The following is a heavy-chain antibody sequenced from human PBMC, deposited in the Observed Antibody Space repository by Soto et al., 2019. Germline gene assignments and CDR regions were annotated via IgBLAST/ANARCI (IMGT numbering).Heavy chain of an antibody. V-gene: IGHV4-34*01. CDR1: GGSFSGYY. Sequence: QVQLQQWGAGLLKPSETLSLTCAVYGGSFSGYYWSWIRQPPGKGLAWLGEINHSGRTNYNPSLNSRGTISVDTSKNQFSLKLSSGTAADTAVYYCARGRGRLCSSTSCYYTTRRFDHWGQGTLVTVSS. J-gene: IGHJ5*02. CDR3: ARGRGRLCSSTSCYYTTRRFDH. CDR2: INHSGRT. D-gene: IGHD2-2*01.